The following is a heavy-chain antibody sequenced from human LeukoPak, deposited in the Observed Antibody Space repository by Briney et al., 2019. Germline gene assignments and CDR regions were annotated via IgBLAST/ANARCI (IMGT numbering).Heavy chain of an antibody. Sequence: PSETLSLTCTVSGGSISSGDYYWSWIRQPPGKGLEWIGYIYYSGSAYYNPSLKSRVTISVDTSKNQFSLKLSSVTAADTAVYYCARGHMVRGVSPIDYWGQGTLVTVSS. CDR2: IYYSGSA. J-gene: IGHJ4*02. D-gene: IGHD3-10*01. V-gene: IGHV4-30-4*01. CDR1: GGSISSGDYY. CDR3: ARGHMVRGVSPIDY.